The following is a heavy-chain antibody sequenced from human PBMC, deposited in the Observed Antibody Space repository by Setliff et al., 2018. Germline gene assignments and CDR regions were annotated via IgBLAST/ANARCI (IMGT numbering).Heavy chain of an antibody. CDR1: GGSISTYY. V-gene: IGHV4-4*07. J-gene: IGHJ6*03. D-gene: IGHD1-26*01. Sequence: SETLSLTCTVSGGSISTYYWSWIRQSAGKGLEWIGHIYTSWSTVYNPSLKSRVTMSVDTSKNQFSLELTSVTAADTAVYCARAGASIVGEVYYYMDVWGKGTTVTVSS. CDR2: IYTSWST. CDR3: ARAGASIVGEVYYYMDV.